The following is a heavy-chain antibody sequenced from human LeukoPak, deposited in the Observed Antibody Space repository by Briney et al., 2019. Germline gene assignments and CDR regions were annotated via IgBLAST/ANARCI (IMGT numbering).Heavy chain of an antibody. V-gene: IGHV4-59*01. CDR3: ARGARGYSYGPYYYYYMDV. CDR2: IYYSGST. CDR1: GGSISSYY. Sequence: SETLSLTCTVSGGSISSYYWSWIRQPPGKGLEWIGYIYYSGSTNYNPSLKSRVTISVDTSKNQFSLKLSSVTAADTAVYYCARGARGYSYGPYYYYYMDVWGKGTTVTVSS. J-gene: IGHJ6*03. D-gene: IGHD5-18*01.